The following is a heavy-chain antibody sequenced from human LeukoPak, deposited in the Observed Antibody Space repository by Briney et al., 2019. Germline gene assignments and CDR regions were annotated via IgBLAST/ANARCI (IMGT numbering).Heavy chain of an antibody. CDR2: IKPKTDGGTT. J-gene: IGHJ5*01. Sequence: GGPLRLSCAASGFSFSNAWMTWVRQAPGKGLEWVGRIKPKTDGGTTDYAAPVKGRFTISRDDSKNTLFLQMNSLKTEDTAVYSCTTGVEMPTSFDCWGQGTLVTVSS. V-gene: IGHV3-15*01. CDR1: GFSFSNAW. D-gene: IGHD5-24*01. CDR3: TTGVEMPTSFDC.